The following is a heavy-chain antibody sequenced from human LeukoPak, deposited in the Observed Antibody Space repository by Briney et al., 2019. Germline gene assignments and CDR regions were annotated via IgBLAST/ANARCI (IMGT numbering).Heavy chain of an antibody. CDR1: GGSISSGGYY. J-gene: IGHJ3*02. D-gene: IGHD6-19*01. Sequence: SETLSLTCTVSGGSISSGGYYWSWIRQPPGKGLEWIGYIYYSGSTYYNPSLKSRVTISVDRSKNQFSLKLSSVTAADTAVYYCARDRSSVKVGDAFGIWGQGTMVTVSS. CDR3: ARDRSSVKVGDAFGI. CDR2: IYYSGST. V-gene: IGHV4-30-2*01.